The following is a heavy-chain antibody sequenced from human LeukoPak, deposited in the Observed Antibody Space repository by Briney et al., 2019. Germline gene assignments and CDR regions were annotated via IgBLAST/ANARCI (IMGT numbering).Heavy chain of an antibody. V-gene: IGHV3-23*01. CDR1: GFTFSSYA. CDR3: AKLTGELPNYYYYYYMDV. Sequence: GGSLRLSCAASGFTFSSYAMSWVRQAPGKGLEWVSAISGSGGSTYYADSVKGRFTISRDNSKNTLYLQMNSLRAEDTAVYYCAKLTGELPNYYYYYYMDVWGKGTTVTVSS. D-gene: IGHD1-26*01. CDR2: ISGSGGST. J-gene: IGHJ6*03.